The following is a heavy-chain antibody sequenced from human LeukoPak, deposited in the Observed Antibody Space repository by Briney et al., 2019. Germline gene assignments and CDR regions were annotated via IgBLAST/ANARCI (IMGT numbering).Heavy chain of an antibody. V-gene: IGHV4-59*12. CDR1: GGSISSYY. J-gene: IGHJ3*02. CDR3: ARDGNYYDTSGYYFSAFDI. Sequence: PSETLSLTCTVSGGSISSYYWSWIRQPPGKGLEWIGYIYYSGSTNYNPSLKSRVTISVDTSKNQFSLKLSSVTAADTAVYYCARDGNYYDTSGYYFSAFDIWGQGTMVTVSS. D-gene: IGHD3-22*01. CDR2: IYYSGST.